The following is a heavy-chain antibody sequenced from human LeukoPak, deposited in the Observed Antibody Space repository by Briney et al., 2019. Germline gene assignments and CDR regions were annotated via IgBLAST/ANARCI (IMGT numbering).Heavy chain of an antibody. D-gene: IGHD5-12*01. Sequence: GRSLRLSCAVSGFTFSAYGMHWVRQTPGKGLEWVAVISYDGSNKYYADSVKGRFTISRDNSKNTVYLQMNSLRPEDTAVYYCTRVEWLLGPFDHWGQGTLVTVSS. CDR1: GFTFSAYG. CDR2: ISYDGSNK. J-gene: IGHJ4*02. CDR3: TRVEWLLGPFDH. V-gene: IGHV3-30*03.